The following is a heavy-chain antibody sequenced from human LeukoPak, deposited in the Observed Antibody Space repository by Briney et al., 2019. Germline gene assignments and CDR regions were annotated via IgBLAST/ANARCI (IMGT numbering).Heavy chain of an antibody. Sequence: EASVNVSCKASGHIFTSYYIHWVRQAPGQGLEWMGIINPSGGSPSYAQKLQGRVTMTRDTSTSTVYMELSSLTSEDTAVYYSAREPPGSGGFDFWGQGTLVTVSS. J-gene: IGHJ4*02. D-gene: IGHD3-10*01. CDR2: INPSGGSP. CDR1: GHIFTSYY. CDR3: AREPPGSGGFDF. V-gene: IGHV1-46*01.